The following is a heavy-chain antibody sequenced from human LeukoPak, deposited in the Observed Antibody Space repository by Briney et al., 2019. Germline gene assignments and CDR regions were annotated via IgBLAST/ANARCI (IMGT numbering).Heavy chain of an antibody. J-gene: IGHJ4*02. Sequence: GSVNVSCKASGYTFTSYYMHWMRQAPGQGLEWMGWISAYNGNTNYAQKLQGRVTMTTDTSTSTAYMELRSLRSDDTAVYYCARDRRHDYWGQGTLVTVSS. CDR3: ARDRRHDY. CDR1: GYTFTSYY. V-gene: IGHV1-18*04. D-gene: IGHD6-6*01. CDR2: ISAYNGNT.